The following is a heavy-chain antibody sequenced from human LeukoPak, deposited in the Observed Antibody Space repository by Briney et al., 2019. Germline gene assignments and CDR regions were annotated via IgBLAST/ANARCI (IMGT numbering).Heavy chain of an antibody. V-gene: IGHV1-69*13. J-gene: IGHJ5*02. CDR3: ARDRNYYYGSGSYHNWFDP. CDR2: IIPIFGTA. CDR1: GGTFSSYA. D-gene: IGHD3-10*01. Sequence: SVKVSCKASGGTFSSYAISWVRQAPGQGLEWMGGIIPIFGTANYAQKFQGRVTITADESTSTAYMELSSLRSEDTAVYYCARDRNYYYGSGSYHNWFDPWGQGTLVTVSS.